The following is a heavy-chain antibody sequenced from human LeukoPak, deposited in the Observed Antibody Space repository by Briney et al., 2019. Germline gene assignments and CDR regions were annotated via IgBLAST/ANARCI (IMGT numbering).Heavy chain of an antibody. CDR3: ASPDNDYYDSSGYYPWYAFDI. D-gene: IGHD3-22*01. J-gene: IGHJ3*02. Sequence: GSLRLSCAASGFTFSSYAMSWVRQAPGKGLEWVSAISGSGDSTFYADSVKGRFTISRDNSKNTLYLQMNSLRAEDTAVYYCASPDNDYYDSSGYYPWYAFDIWGQGTMVTVSS. CDR2: ISGSGDST. CDR1: GFTFSSYA. V-gene: IGHV3-23*01.